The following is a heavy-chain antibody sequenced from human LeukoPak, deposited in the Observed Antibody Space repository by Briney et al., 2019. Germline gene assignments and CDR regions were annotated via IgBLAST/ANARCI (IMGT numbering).Heavy chain of an antibody. J-gene: IGHJ4*02. D-gene: IGHD7-27*01. Sequence: GGSLRLSCAASGFTFSSFAMHWVRQAPGKGLEWVAFISSDGSNKYYADSLKGRFTISRDNSKNTLYLQMNILRAEDTTLYYCVRDGDWGLGSYFDYRGQGTLVTVSS. CDR1: GFTFSSFA. V-gene: IGHV3-30*04. CDR3: VRDGDWGLGSYFDY. CDR2: ISSDGSNK.